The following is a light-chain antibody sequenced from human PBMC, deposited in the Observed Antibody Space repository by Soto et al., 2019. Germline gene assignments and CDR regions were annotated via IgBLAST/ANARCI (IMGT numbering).Light chain of an antibody. J-gene: IGLJ1*01. CDR2: EVS. CDR1: SRDVGCYNF. Sequence: QSVLTQLASVFGSPRQSITFSCTGTSRDVGCYNFISWYQQHPGKAPKLMIYEVSSRPSGVSNRFSGCKSGNTASLTISGLQPEDEADYYCSASTTSTTVVFGTRTKVTVL. V-gene: IGLV2-14*03. CDR3: SASTTSTTVV.